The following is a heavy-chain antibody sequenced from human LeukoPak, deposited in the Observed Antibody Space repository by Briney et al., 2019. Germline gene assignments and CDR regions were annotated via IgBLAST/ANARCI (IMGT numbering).Heavy chain of an antibody. CDR3: ASIRLWRPQRGQLEIDY. D-gene: IGHD3-3*01. CDR2: MYNSGST. Sequence: SETLSLTCTVSGGSISSYYWSWIRQPPGKGLEWIGYMYNSGSTNYNPSLKSRVTISVDTSKNQFSLKLSSVTAADTAVYYCASIRLWRPQRGQLEIDYWGQGTLVTVSS. CDR1: GGSISSYY. V-gene: IGHV4-59*12. J-gene: IGHJ4*02.